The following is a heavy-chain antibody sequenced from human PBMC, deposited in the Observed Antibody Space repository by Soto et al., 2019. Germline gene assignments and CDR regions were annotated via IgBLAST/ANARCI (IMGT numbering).Heavy chain of an antibody. Sequence: EVQLVESGGDLVQPGGSLKLSCEASGFTFSASAMHWVRQASGKGLEWVGGIRSKAQDYATAYAASVEGRFTISRDDSKNTAYLQMNSLKTEDTAVYYCTRQLIDYWGPGTVVTV. CDR3: TRQLIDY. CDR2: IRSKAQDYAT. J-gene: IGHJ4*02. V-gene: IGHV3-73*02. CDR1: GFTFSASA.